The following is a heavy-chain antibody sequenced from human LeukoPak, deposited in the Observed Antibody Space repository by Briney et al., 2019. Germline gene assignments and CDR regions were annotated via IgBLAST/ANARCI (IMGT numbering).Heavy chain of an antibody. CDR3: AKGPDCSSTSCYGNWFDP. CDR2: ISYDGSNK. D-gene: IGHD2-2*01. V-gene: IGHV3-30*04. Sequence: PGGSLRLSCAASGFTFSSYAMHWVRQAPGKGLEWAAVISYDGSNKYYADSVKGRFTISRDNSKNTLYLQMNSLRAEDTAVYYCAKGPDCSSTSCYGNWFDPWGQGTLVTVSS. J-gene: IGHJ5*02. CDR1: GFTFSSYA.